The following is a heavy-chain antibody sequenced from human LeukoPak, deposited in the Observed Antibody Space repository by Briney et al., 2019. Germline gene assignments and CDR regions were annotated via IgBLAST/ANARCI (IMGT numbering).Heavy chain of an antibody. D-gene: IGHD6-13*01. J-gene: IGHJ4*02. CDR2: IIPIFGTA. CDR3: ARDLAAAGRGFLDF. CDR1: GGTFSSYA. Sequence: SVKVSCKASGGTFSSYAISWVRQAPGQGLEWMGGIIPIFGTANYAQKFQGRVTINADESTSTAYMELSSLRSEDTAVYYCARDLAAAGRGFLDFWGQGTLVTVSS. V-gene: IGHV1-69*13.